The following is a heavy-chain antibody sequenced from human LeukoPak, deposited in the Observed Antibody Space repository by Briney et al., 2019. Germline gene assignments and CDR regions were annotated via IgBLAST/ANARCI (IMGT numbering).Heavy chain of an antibody. CDR2: IYYSGST. CDR1: GGSISSYY. Sequence: SETLSLTCTASGGSISSYYWSWIRQPPGKGLEWIGYIYYSGSTNYNPSLKSRVTISVDTSKNQFSLKLSSVTAADTAVYYCARARMNAFDIWGQGTMVTVSS. CDR3: ARARMNAFDI. J-gene: IGHJ3*02. V-gene: IGHV4-59*01.